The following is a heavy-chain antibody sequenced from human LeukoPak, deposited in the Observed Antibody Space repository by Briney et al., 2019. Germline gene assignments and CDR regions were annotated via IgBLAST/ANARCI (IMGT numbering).Heavy chain of an antibody. CDR1: GYTITDYY. V-gene: IGHV1-69-2*01. J-gene: IGHJ3*01. CDR3: ATGYGGNF. Sequence: GASVKVSCKASGYTITDYYMHWVQQAPRKGLEWMGRVDPEDGETIYAEKFQGRVTITADTSTDTAYMELSSLRSEDTAVYYCATGYGGNFWGQGTMVTVSS. D-gene: IGHD4-23*01. CDR2: VDPEDGET.